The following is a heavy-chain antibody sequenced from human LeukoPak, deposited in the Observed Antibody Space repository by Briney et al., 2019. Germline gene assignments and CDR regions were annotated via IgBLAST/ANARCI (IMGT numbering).Heavy chain of an antibody. J-gene: IGHJ4*02. Sequence: SVKVSCKTSGDTFNSYTISWVRQAPGQGLEGMGRIIPILGIANYAQKFQGRVTITADKSTSTAYMELSSLRSEDTAVYHCARGPIVAVRNYFDYWGQGTLVTVSS. V-gene: IGHV1-69*02. CDR2: IIPILGIA. D-gene: IGHD3-22*01. CDR3: ARGPIVAVRNYFDY. CDR1: GDTFNSYT.